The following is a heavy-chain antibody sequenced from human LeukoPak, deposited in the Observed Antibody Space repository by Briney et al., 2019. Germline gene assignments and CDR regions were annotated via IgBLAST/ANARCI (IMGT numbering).Heavy chain of an antibody. Sequence: GGSLRLSCAASGFTFSSYAMSWVRQAPGKGLEWVSAISGSGGNTYYADSVKGRFTISRDNSKNTLYLQMNSLRAEDTAVYYCAKVGSMVRGVITDPFDYWGQGTLVTVSS. CDR3: AKVGSMVRGVITDPFDY. CDR2: ISGSGGNT. V-gene: IGHV3-23*01. J-gene: IGHJ4*02. D-gene: IGHD3-10*01. CDR1: GFTFSSYA.